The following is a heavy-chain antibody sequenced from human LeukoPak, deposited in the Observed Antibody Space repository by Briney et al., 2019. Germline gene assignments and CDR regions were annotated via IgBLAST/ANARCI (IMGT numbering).Heavy chain of an antibody. CDR2: ITGSGGST. CDR1: GFTFSSYA. CDR3: AKGWYYYGSGSYVFGY. D-gene: IGHD3-10*01. V-gene: IGHV3-23*01. Sequence: SGGSLRLSCAASGFTFSSYAMSWVRQAPGKGLEWVSAITGSGGSTFYADSVKGRFTISRDNSKNTLYLQMNSLRAEDSAVYYCAKGWYYYGSGSYVFGYWGQGTLVTVSS. J-gene: IGHJ4*02.